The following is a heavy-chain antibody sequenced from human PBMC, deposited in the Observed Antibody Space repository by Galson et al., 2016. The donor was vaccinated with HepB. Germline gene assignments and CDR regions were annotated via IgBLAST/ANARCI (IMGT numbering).Heavy chain of an antibody. Sequence: SLRLSCAASGFTVSSYYMSWVRQAPGKGLEWVSVIYIDGNTYYADSVRGRFTISRDNFKNTVHLQVNSLRAEDTAVYYCAKDLLGTQTWYGGIDYWGQGTLVTVSS. CDR2: IYIDGNT. V-gene: IGHV3-53*01. D-gene: IGHD3-16*01. CDR3: AKDLLGTQTWYGGIDY. J-gene: IGHJ4*02. CDR1: GFTVSSYY.